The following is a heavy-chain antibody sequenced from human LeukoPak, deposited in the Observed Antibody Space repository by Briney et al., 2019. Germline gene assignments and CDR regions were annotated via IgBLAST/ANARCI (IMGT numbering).Heavy chain of an antibody. D-gene: IGHD3-22*01. CDR3: VRDHHRRLYDSQARDTFDI. Sequence: PGGSLRLSCAASGFTFSSYGMHWVRQAPGKGLEWVAFIRYDGSNKYYADSVKGRFTISRDNDKNSLYLQMNSLRAEDTAVYYCVRDHHRRLYDSQARDTFDIWGQGTMVTVSS. V-gene: IGHV3-30*02. J-gene: IGHJ3*02. CDR1: GFTFSSYG. CDR2: IRYDGSNK.